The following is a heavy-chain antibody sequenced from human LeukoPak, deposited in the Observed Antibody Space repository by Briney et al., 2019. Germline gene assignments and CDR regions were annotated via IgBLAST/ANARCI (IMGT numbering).Heavy chain of an antibody. J-gene: IGHJ6*03. V-gene: IGHV3-23*01. Sequence: GGSLRLSCAASGFTFDDYGMTWVRQAPGKGLEWVSAISGSGGSTYYADSVKGRFTISRDISKNTLYLQMNSLRAEDTAIYYCAKNGDRGAYCTGGTCYPYFYYYMDVWGKGTTVTI. CDR1: GFTFDDYG. D-gene: IGHD2-15*01. CDR3: AKNGDRGAYCTGGTCYPYFYYYMDV. CDR2: ISGSGGST.